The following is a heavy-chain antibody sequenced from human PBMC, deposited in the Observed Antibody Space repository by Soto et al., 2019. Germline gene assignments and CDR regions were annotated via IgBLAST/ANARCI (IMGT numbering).Heavy chain of an antibody. CDR2: ISAYNGNT. V-gene: IGHV1-18*01. CDR3: ARVVAVAGTDWFDP. Sequence: ASVKVSCKASGYTFNSYGISWVRQAPGQGLEWMGWISAYNGNTNYAQKLQGRVTMTTDTSTSTAYMELRSLRSDDTAVYYCARVVAVAGTDWFDPWGQGTLVNGSS. D-gene: IGHD6-19*01. J-gene: IGHJ5*02. CDR1: GYTFNSYG.